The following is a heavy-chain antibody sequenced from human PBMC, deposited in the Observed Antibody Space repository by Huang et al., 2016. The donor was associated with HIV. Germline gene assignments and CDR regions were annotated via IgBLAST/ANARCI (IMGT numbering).Heavy chain of an antibody. CDR2: ISNDGSNN. V-gene: IGHV3-30-3*01. CDR1: GFPFNNHA. CDR3: ARAKDTWDAYDI. Sequence: QVQLVESGGGVVQPGRSLRLSCAAPGFPFNNHAMHWVRPAPGKGLDWVAVISNDGSNNYYADSVKGRFTISRDSSRSTLFLHMTSLRTEDTAVYYCARAKDTWDAYDIWGQGTMVIVSS. D-gene: IGHD5-18*01. J-gene: IGHJ3*02.